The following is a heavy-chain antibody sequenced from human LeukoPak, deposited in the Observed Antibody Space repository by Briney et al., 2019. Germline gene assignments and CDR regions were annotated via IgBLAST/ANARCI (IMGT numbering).Heavy chain of an antibody. CDR3: AKAEGATLYYYGVDV. Sequence: GGSLRLSCVASEFTFSNYAMNWVRQAPGKGLEWVSTISSGGGDTYIADSVKGRLTISRDNSKYTLYLQMNRLRADDTAVYYCAKAEGATLYYYGVDVWGQGTTVTVSS. CDR1: EFTFSNYA. J-gene: IGHJ6*02. CDR2: ISSGGGDT. V-gene: IGHV3-23*01.